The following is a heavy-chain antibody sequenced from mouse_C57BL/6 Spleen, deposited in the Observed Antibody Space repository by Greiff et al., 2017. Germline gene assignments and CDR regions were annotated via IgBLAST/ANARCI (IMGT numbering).Heavy chain of an antibody. Sequence: VQLQQSGPELVKPGASVKIPCKASGYTFTDYYMDWVKQSHGQSLEWIGDINPNNGGSIYNQKFKGKATLTVDKSSSTAYMELRSLTSKDTAVYYCARDHYYAMDYWGQGTSVTVSS. CDR2: INPNNGGS. CDR3: ARDHYYAMDY. CDR1: GYTFTDYY. J-gene: IGHJ4*01. V-gene: IGHV1-18*01.